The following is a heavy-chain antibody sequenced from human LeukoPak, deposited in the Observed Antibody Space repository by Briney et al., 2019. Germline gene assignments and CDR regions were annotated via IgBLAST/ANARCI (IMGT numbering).Heavy chain of an antibody. J-gene: IGHJ4*02. CDR3: ARGSRIVGAPPDY. Sequence: GGSLRLSCAASGFIFSSFTMNWVRQAPGKGLEWVSSLSSSSSYIYSGDSVQGRFTISRDNAKNSLYLQMNSLRAEDTAVYYCARGSRIVGAPPDYWGQGILVTVSS. V-gene: IGHV3-21*01. D-gene: IGHD1-26*01. CDR1: GFIFSSFT. CDR2: LSSSSSYI.